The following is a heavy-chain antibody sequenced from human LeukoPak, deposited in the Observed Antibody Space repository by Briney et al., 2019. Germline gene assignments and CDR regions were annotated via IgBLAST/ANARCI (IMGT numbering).Heavy chain of an antibody. CDR1: EFTFSTYD. Sequence: GGSLRLSCAASEFTFSTYDINWVRQAPGKGLEWVSYLSSSGSTIYYADSVMGRFTISKDNAKNSLYLQMNSLRAEDTAVYYCARDRKRANYYYGMDVWGPGTTVTVSS. CDR2: LSSSGSTI. V-gene: IGHV3-48*03. CDR3: ARDRKRANYYYGMDV. D-gene: IGHD6-25*01. J-gene: IGHJ6*02.